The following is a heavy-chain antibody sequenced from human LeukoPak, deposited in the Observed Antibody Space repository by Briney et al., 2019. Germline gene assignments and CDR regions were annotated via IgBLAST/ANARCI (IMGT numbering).Heavy chain of an antibody. D-gene: IGHD3-22*01. V-gene: IGHV3-73*01. J-gene: IGHJ4*02. CDR2: IRSKANNYAT. CDR3: TRKRDSSGYPIDY. CDR1: GFTFSDSA. Sequence: GGSLRLSCAASGFTFSDSAMHWVRQAAGKGLEWVGRIRSKANNYATAYGESGKGRFTIARDESKNKAYLQMNSLKTEDTAVYYCTRKRDSSGYPIDYWGQGTLVTVSS.